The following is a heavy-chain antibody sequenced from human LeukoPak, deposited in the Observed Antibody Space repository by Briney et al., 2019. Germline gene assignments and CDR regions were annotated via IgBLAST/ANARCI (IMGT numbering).Heavy chain of an antibody. CDR2: IYYSGST. CDR1: GGSISSSSYY. J-gene: IGHJ4*02. V-gene: IGHV4-39*07. Sequence: SETLFLTCTVSGGSISSSSYYWGWIRQPPGKGLEWIGSIYYSGSTYYNPSLKSRVTISVDTSKNQFSLKLSSVTAADTAVYYCARTDYYDSSGYDVWGQGALVTVSS. D-gene: IGHD3-22*01. CDR3: ARTDYYDSSGYDV.